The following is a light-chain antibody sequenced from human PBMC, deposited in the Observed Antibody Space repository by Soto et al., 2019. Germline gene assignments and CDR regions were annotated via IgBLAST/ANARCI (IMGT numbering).Light chain of an antibody. J-gene: IGKJ1*01. CDR3: QQYYSTPT. V-gene: IGKV4-1*01. CDR2: WAS. Sequence: DIVMTQSPDSLAVSLGERATINCKSSQTVLYSSNNKNYLGWYQQKSGQPPKLLIYWASTRESGVPDRFSGSGSGTEFTLTISSRQAEDVAVYYCQQYYSTPTFGQGTKVEIK. CDR1: QTVLYSSNNKNY.